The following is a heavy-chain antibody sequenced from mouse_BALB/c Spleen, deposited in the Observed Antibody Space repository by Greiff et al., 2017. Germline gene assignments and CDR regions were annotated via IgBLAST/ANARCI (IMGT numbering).Heavy chain of an antibody. CDR2: ISSGGSYT. CDR1: GFTFSSYG. J-gene: IGHJ1*01. D-gene: IGHD4-1*01. V-gene: IGHV5-6*02. Sequence: EVMLVESGGDLVKPGGSLKLSCAASGFTFSSYGMSWVRQTPDKRLEWVATISSGGSYTYYPDSVKGRFTISRDNAKNTLYLQMSSLKSEDTAMYYCARRGTETGFDVWGAGTTVTVSS. CDR3: ARRGTETGFDV.